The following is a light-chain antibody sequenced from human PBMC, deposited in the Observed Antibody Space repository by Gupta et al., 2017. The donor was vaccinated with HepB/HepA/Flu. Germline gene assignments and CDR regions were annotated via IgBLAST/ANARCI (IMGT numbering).Light chain of an antibody. V-gene: IGLV3-1*01. Sequence: SYELTQPHSVSVSPGQTAPITCSGHKLDDKFVHWYQQRPGQSPVLVIYQDSRRPSGIPERFSGSNSGNTATLTITGAQPTDEADYFCQAWDTSTFVFGTGTKVAVL. CDR1: KLDDKF. J-gene: IGLJ1*01. CDR3: QAWDTSTFV. CDR2: QDS.